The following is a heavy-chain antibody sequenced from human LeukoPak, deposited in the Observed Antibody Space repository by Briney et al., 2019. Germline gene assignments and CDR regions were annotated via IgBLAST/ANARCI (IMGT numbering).Heavy chain of an antibody. J-gene: IGHJ4*02. CDR2: IYYSGST. D-gene: IGHD6-13*01. CDR3: ARLINKPIAATGTGPFDH. Sequence: SETLSLTCTVSGGSISSYYWSWIRQPPGKGLEWIGYIYYSGSTNYNPSLKSRVTISVDTSKNQFSLKLSSVTAADTAVYYCARLINKPIAATGTGPFDHWGQGTLVTVSS. CDR1: GGSISSYY. V-gene: IGHV4-59*01.